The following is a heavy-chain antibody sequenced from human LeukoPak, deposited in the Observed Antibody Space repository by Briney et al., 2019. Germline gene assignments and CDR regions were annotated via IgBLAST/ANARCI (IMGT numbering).Heavy chain of an antibody. CDR2: ISACNGNT. CDR1: GYTFSSYG. J-gene: IGHJ6*03. V-gene: IGHV1-18*01. Sequence: ASVKVSCKASGYTFSSYGISWVRQAPGQGLEWMGWISACNGNTNYAQKLQGRVTMTTDTSTSTAYMELRSLRSDDTAVYYCARDGGWFGDYYYYYMDVWGKGTTVTVSS. D-gene: IGHD3-10*01. CDR3: ARDGGWFGDYYYYYMDV.